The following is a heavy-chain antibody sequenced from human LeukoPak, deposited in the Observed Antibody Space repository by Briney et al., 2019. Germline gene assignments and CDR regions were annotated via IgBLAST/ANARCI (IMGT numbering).Heavy chain of an antibody. CDR1: GGSFSGYY. CDR2: INHSGST. CDR3: ARLIAALDHYYYGMDV. V-gene: IGHV4-34*01. D-gene: IGHD6-13*01. Sequence: RTSETLSLTCAVYGGSFSGYYWSWIRQPPGKGLEWIGEINHSGSTNYNPSLKSRVTISVDTSKNQFSLKLSSVTAADTAVYYCARLIAALDHYYYGMDVWGQGTTVTVSS. J-gene: IGHJ6*02.